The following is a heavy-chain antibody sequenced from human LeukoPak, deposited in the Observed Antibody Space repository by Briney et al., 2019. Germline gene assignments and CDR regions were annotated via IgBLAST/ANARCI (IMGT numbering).Heavy chain of an antibody. CDR2: INHSGST. CDR1: GGSFSGYY. Sequence: PSETLSLTCAVYGGSFSGYYWSWIRQPPGKGLEWIGEINHSGSTNYNPSLKSRVTISADTSKNQFSLKLSSVTAADTAVYYCARGSENSSPLDFDYWGQGTLVTVSS. CDR3: ARGSENSSPLDFDY. D-gene: IGHD6-6*01. V-gene: IGHV4-34*01. J-gene: IGHJ4*02.